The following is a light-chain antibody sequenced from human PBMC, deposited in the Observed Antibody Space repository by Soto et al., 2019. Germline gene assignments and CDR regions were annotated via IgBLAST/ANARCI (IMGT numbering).Light chain of an antibody. V-gene: IGKV1-5*03. Sequence: DIQMTQSPSTLSASVGDRVSINCRASQSISAWLAWYQQKPGKAPRLLIYKASTLEIGVPSRFSGSGSGTEFTLTISSLQPDDFAVYYCQQYDNLPLTFGGGTKVDIK. CDR2: KAS. CDR3: QQYDNLPLT. J-gene: IGKJ4*01. CDR1: QSISAW.